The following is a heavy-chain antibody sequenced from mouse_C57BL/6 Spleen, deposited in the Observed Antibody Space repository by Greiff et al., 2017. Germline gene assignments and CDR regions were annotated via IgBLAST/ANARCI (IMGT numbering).Heavy chain of an antibody. V-gene: IGHV2-9-1*01. CDR1: GFSLTSYA. J-gene: IGHJ3*01. CDR2: IWTGGGT. Sequence: QVQLQQSGPGLVAPSQSLSITCTVSGFSLTSYAISWVRQPPGTGLEWLGVIWTGGGTNYNSALKSRLSISKDNSKSQVFLKMNSLQTDDTARYYCASYSNSLAWFAYWGQGTLVTVSA. CDR3: ASYSNSLAWFAY. D-gene: IGHD2-5*01.